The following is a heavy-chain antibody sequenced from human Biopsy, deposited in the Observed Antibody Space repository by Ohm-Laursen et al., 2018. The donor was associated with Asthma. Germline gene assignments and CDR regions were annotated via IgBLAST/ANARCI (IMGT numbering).Heavy chain of an antibody. V-gene: IGHV3-30-3*01. CDR3: ARDMNRDGWYFDY. D-gene: IGHD5-24*01. J-gene: IGHJ4*02. CDR1: GFIFSTYA. CDR2: ISYDGSNK. Sequence: RSLRLSCAASGFIFSTYAMHWVRQAPGKGLEWVAVISYDGSNKYYADSVKGRFTISRDNSKNTLYLQMNSLRGDDTAVYYCARDMNRDGWYFDYWGQGTLVTVSS.